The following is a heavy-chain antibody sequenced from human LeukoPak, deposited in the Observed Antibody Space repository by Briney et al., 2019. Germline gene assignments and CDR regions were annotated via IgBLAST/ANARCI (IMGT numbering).Heavy chain of an antibody. CDR2: IAITGNT. D-gene: IGHD1-26*01. V-gene: IGHV3-13*04. Sequence: GGSLRLSCAASGXIFSSYDMHWVRQATGKGLEWVSSIAITGNTCYSGSVKGRFTISRENAKNSLYLQMNSLRAGDTAVYYCARGLTGGLDSWGQGTLVTVSS. CDR1: GXIFSSYD. J-gene: IGHJ5*01. CDR3: ARGLTGGLDS.